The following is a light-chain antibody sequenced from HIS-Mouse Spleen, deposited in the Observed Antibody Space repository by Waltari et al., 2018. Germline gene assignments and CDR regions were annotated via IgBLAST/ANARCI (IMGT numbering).Light chain of an antibody. CDR1: KLGDKY. CDR2: QDS. Sequence: SYELTQPPSVSVSPGQTASIPCSGDKLGDKYACWFQQKPGQSPVLVIYQDSKRPSGIPGRVSGSNSGNTATLTISGTQAMDEADYYCQAWDSSTAVFGTGTKVTVL. CDR3: QAWDSSTAV. V-gene: IGLV3-1*01. J-gene: IGLJ1*01.